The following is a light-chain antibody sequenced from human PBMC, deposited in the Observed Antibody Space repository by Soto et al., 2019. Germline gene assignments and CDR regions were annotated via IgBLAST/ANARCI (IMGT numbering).Light chain of an antibody. V-gene: IGLV2-14*03. CDR3: SSYTGSSSVV. CDR1: SSDVGAYNY. CDR2: DVR. Sequence: QSVLTQPASVSGSPGQSITISCTGTSSDVGAYNYVSWYQQHPGKAPKLMICDVRNRPSGVSNRFSGSKSGNTASLTISGLQAEDEADYYCSSYTGSSSVVFGGGTKLTVL. J-gene: IGLJ2*01.